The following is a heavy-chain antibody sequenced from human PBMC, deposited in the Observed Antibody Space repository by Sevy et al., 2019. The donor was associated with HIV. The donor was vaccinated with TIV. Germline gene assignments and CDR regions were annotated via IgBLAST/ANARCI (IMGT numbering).Heavy chain of an antibody. CDR2: IKQDGSEK. Sequence: GGSLRLSCAASGFTFSSYWMSWVRQAPGKGLEWVANIKQDGSEKSYVDSVKGRFTISRDNAKNSLYLQMNSLRAEDTAVYYCARDRVYYYGSGSYIYYLDYWGQGTLVTVSS. CDR3: ARDRVYYYGSGSYIYYLDY. V-gene: IGHV3-7*01. D-gene: IGHD3-10*01. CDR1: GFTFSSYW. J-gene: IGHJ4*02.